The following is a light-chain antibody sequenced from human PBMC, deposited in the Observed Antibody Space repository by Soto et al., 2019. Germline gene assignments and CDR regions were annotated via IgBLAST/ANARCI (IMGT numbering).Light chain of an antibody. CDR3: MQGTHWSTT. J-gene: IGKJ5*01. V-gene: IGKV2-30*01. CDR2: KVS. Sequence: DVVMTQSPLSLPVTLGQPASISCRSSHGLVYSDGNTYLNWFQQRPGQSPRRLIYKVSNRDSGVPDRFSGSGSGTDFAVKISRVEAEDVGVYYCMQGTHWSTTFGQGTRLEIK. CDR1: HGLVYSDGNTY.